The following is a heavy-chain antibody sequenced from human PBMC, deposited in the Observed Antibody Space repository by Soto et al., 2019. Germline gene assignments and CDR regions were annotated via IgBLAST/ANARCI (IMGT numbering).Heavy chain of an antibody. J-gene: IGHJ3*02. D-gene: IGHD6-13*01. CDR2: IIPIFTTT. Sequence: QVQLVQSGAEVKKPGSSVKVSCKASGGTFSNHAINWVRQAPGQGLEWMGRIIPIFTTTDYAQRYQGRVIITADESTITAYMELSSLKHDDTAVSYCAREVAADGTFREDVFDIWGQGTMVTVSS. CDR1: GGTFSNHA. CDR3: AREVAADGTFREDVFDI. V-gene: IGHV1-69*12.